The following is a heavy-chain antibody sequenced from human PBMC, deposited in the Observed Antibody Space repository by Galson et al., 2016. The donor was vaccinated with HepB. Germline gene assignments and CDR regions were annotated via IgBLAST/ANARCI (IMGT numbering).Heavy chain of an antibody. V-gene: IGHV1-69*04. CDR3: ARDFKVTWLQLPPYYYYYGLDF. J-gene: IGHJ6*02. CDR1: GGTFSTYA. Sequence: SVKVSCKASGGTFSTYAITWVRQAPGQGLEWMGRIFPMARVTHYAQAFKGRVTITTDNPTSTAYLELTSLTSEDTGVFYCARDFKVTWLQLPPYYYYYGLDFWGQGTTVTVSS. CDR2: IFPMARVT. D-gene: IGHD5-18*01.